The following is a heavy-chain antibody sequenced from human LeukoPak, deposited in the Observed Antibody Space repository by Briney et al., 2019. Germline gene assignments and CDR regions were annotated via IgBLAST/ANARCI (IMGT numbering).Heavy chain of an antibody. V-gene: IGHV3-21*01. D-gene: IGHD2-15*01. CDR2: ISSSSSYI. J-gene: IGHJ3*02. CDR3: AREDRGYCSGGSCRAFDI. CDR1: GFTFSSYS. Sequence: PGRSLRLSWAASGFTFSSYSMNWVRQAPRKGLEWVSSISSSSSYIYYADSVKGRFTISRDNAKNSLYLQMNSLRAEDTAVYYCAREDRGYCSGGSCRAFDIWGQGTMVTVS.